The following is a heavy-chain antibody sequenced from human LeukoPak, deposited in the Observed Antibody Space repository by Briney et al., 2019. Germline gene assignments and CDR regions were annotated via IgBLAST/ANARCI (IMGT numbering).Heavy chain of an antibody. CDR1: GFTFNSYG. D-gene: IGHD2-2*01. J-gene: IGHJ6*03. CDR3: AKGLYCSSTSCYFENYYYYYMDV. V-gene: IGHV3-33*06. Sequence: GGSLRLSCAASGFTFNSYGMHWVRQAPGKGLEWVAVIWYDGSNKKYADFVKGRFTISRGNSKNTLYLQMNSLRAEDTAVYYCAKGLYCSSTSCYFENYYYYYMDVWGKGTTVTVSS. CDR2: IWYDGSNK.